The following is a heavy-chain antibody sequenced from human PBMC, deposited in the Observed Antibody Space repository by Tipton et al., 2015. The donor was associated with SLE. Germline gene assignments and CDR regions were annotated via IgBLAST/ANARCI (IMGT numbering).Heavy chain of an antibody. D-gene: IGHD6-19*01. CDR2: VSSSGST. Sequence: TLSLTCTVSGGSISSNFWSWIRQPPGKGLEWIGYVSSSGSTDYNPSLKSRVTVSIDPSKDQFSLRLSSVTAADTAVYFCARARRRHWLDNCGQGTQFTVSS. V-gene: IGHV4-59*01. J-gene: IGHJ4*02. CDR3: ARARRRHWLDN. CDR1: GGSISSNF.